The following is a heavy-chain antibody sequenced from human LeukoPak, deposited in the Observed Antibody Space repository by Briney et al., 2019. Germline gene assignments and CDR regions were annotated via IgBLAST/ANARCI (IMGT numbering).Heavy chain of an antibody. CDR3: ASSLRGYSGYAFYYYGMDV. D-gene: IGHD5-12*01. J-gene: IGHJ6*02. Sequence: SETLSLTCGVYGAFFSDYSWSWLRQPPGKGLEWIGEINHSGRNNYNPSLKSRVTISKDTSKKQFSLTLCSLSSADTAVYYCASSLRGYSGYAFYYYGMDVWGQGTTVTVSS. CDR1: GAFFSDYS. V-gene: IGHV4-34*01. CDR2: INHSGRN.